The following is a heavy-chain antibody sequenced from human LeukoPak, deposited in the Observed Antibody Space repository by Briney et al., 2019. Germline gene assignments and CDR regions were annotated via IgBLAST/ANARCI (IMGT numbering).Heavy chain of an antibody. Sequence: GASVKVSCKASGGTFSSYAISWVRQAPGQGLEWMGGIIPIFGTANYAQKFQGRVTITADESTSTAYMELSSLRSEDTAVYYCARDGNCSGGSCSGLFDYWGQGTLVTVSS. CDR1: GGTFSSYA. CDR2: IIPIFGTA. CDR3: ARDGNCSGGSCSGLFDY. J-gene: IGHJ4*02. D-gene: IGHD2-15*01. V-gene: IGHV1-69*13.